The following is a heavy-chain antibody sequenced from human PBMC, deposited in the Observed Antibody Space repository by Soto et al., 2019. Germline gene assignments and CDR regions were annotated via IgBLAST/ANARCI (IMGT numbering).Heavy chain of an antibody. V-gene: IGHV1-18*01. Sequence: QVQLVQSGPGVRNPGAPGRASAKASGTPFPTNGSAWGRRPPGQGLEGMGWFSAYNGNTNYAQKLQGRVTMTTDTSTSTAYMELRSLRSDDTAVYYCARESSSSCHDYWGQGTLVTVSS. D-gene: IGHD6-13*01. CDR1: GTPFPTNG. CDR3: ARESSSSCHDY. J-gene: IGHJ4*02. CDR2: FSAYNGNT.